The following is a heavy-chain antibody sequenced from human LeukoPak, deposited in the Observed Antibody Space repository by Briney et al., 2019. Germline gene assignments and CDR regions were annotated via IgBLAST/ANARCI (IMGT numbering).Heavy chain of an antibody. CDR2: IIPIFGTA. CDR3: AGSAGYSSGWAQRFDY. V-gene: IGHV1-69*05. Sequence: SVKVSCKASGGTFSSYAISWVRQAPGQGLEWMGGIIPIFGTANYAQKFQGRVTITTDESTSTAYMELSSLRSEDTAVYYCAGSAGYSSGWAQRFDYWGQGTLATVSS. J-gene: IGHJ4*02. CDR1: GGTFSSYA. D-gene: IGHD6-19*01.